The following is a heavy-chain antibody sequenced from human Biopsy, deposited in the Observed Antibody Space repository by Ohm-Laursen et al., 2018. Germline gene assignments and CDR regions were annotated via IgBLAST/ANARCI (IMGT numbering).Heavy chain of an antibody. V-gene: IGHV4-59*01. CDR2: IYYTGNT. CDR3: ARDRGYYSDRTVPGYFDL. D-gene: IGHD3-22*01. Sequence: SDTLSLTCIVSGDSISTYYWSWIRQPPGKGLQWIGYIYYTGNTDYNPSLQSRVTISVDTSKNHFSLRLRSMTSADTAMYYCARDRGYYSDRTVPGYFDLWGRGTLVTVSS. CDR1: GDSISTYY. J-gene: IGHJ2*01.